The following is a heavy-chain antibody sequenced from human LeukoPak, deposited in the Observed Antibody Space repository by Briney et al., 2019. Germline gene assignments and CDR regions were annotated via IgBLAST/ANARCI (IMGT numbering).Heavy chain of an antibody. D-gene: IGHD6-19*01. CDR3: AKGGVSSGWYFEVFDY. CDR2: ISGSGDYK. CDR1: GLTFSTYA. Sequence: PGGSLRLSCAASGLTFSTYAMHWVRQAPGKGLEWVSSISGSGDYKYYADSVKGRFTVSRDNSKNTLYLQMNSLRAEDTAVYYCAKGGVSSGWYFEVFDYWGQGTLVTVSS. V-gene: IGHV3-23*01. J-gene: IGHJ4*02.